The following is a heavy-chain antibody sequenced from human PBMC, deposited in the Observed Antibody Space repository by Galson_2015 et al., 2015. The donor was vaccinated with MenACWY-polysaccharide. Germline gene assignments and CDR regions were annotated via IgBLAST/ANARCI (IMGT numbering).Heavy chain of an antibody. CDR1: GFTPGDNN. D-gene: IGHD5-24*01. J-gene: IGHJ3*01. CDR2: STPKHNGFKT. CDR3: ARGLNSFDL. Sequence: SLRLSCAASGFTPGDNNLDWVRQVAGKGLEWVGRSTPKHNGFKTVYAASVTGRFIIAREESTNSLHLHMNDLKIEDTAVYYCARGLNSFDLWGQGTMVIVSS. V-gene: IGHV3-72*01.